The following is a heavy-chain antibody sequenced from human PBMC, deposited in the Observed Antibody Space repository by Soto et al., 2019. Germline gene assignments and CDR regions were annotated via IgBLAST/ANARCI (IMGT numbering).Heavy chain of an antibody. J-gene: IGHJ4*02. CDR2: ISGHNGNT. D-gene: IGHD3-22*01. CDR3: ARHRFNYYDDTVYYYFDY. Sequence: ASGKVSCRASGYSFTSYVISWVRQAPGQGPEWMGWISGHNGNTNHPQSLQGRVTMTTDTSRNTAYMELRSLRSDDTAVYYCARHRFNYYDDTVYYYFDYWGQGTLVTVSS. CDR1: GYSFTSYV. V-gene: IGHV1-18*04.